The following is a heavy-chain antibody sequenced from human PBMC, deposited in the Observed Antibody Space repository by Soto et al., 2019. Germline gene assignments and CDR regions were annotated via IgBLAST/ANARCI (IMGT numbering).Heavy chain of an antibody. CDR3: ARVLRGVVNWFDP. CDR1: GDTFTNFG. D-gene: IGHD3-10*01. J-gene: IGHJ5*02. Sequence: HLVQSGPEVKKPGASVTVSCKTSGDTFTNFGLSWVRQAPGQGLEWMGWIATYNSNKNYAQKFQGRLTLTTDTSTSTGYMELKSLEYGDTAVYYGARVLRGVVNWFDPWGQGPLVIVSS. V-gene: IGHV1-18*01. CDR2: IATYNSNK.